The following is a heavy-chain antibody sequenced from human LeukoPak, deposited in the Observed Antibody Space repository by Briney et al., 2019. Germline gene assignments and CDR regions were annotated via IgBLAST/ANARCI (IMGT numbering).Heavy chain of an antibody. CDR2: IRHDGSHH. J-gene: IGHJ3*01. Sequence: PGGSLRLSCEASGFTFSTYGMHWARQAPGKGLEWVAFIRHDGSHHYHGDSVKGRFTISRDNSKNTLYLEMTSLRPEDTAVYYCAKVRLLGALDDAFDVWGQGTMVTV. CDR3: AKVRLLGALDDAFDV. D-gene: IGHD3-16*01. V-gene: IGHV3-30*02. CDR1: GFTFSTYG.